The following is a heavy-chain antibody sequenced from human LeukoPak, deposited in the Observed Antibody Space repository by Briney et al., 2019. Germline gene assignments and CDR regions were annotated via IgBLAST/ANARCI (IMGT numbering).Heavy chain of an antibody. V-gene: IGHV3-30*02. D-gene: IGHD6-19*01. CDR1: GFPFNSFT. Sequence: GGSLRLSCAASGFPFNSFTMHWVRQAPGKGLEWVAFIRYDGSNKYYADSVKGRFTISRDNSKNTLYLQMNSLRAEDTAVYYCAKDGPLYSSGWYGDAFDIWGQGTMVTVSS. CDR2: IRYDGSNK. J-gene: IGHJ3*02. CDR3: AKDGPLYSSGWYGDAFDI.